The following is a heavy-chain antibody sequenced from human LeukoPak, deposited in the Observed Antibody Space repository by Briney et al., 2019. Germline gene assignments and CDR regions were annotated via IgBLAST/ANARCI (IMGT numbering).Heavy chain of an antibody. D-gene: IGHD2-21*02. J-gene: IGHJ4*02. CDR2: IYYSGNT. CDR3: ARGDCGGDCYADY. V-gene: IGHV4-59*01. CDR1: GGSISGYY. Sequence: SETLSLTCTVSGGSISGYYWSWIRQPPGKGLEWIGYIYYSGNTNYNPSLKSRVTISVDTSKNQFSLKLSSVTAADTAVYYCARGDCGGDCYADYWGQGTPVTVSS.